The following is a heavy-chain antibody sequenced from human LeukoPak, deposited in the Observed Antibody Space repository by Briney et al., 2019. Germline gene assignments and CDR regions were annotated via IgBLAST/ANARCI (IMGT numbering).Heavy chain of an antibody. CDR2: ISPDGTDK. D-gene: IGHD3-10*01. Sequence: GGSLRLSCAASGFTFSAYGMDWVRQAPGKGLEWVALISPDGTDKFYTDSVKGRFTISRDNSKNTLYLQMSSLRAEDTAVYYCAKRPASGSYVGAFDIWGQGTMVTASS. J-gene: IGHJ3*02. CDR1: GFTFSAYG. V-gene: IGHV3-30*18. CDR3: AKRPASGSYVGAFDI.